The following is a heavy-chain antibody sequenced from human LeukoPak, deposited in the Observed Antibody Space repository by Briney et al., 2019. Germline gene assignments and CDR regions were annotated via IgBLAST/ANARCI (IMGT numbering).Heavy chain of an antibody. CDR2: IKQDGSEK. V-gene: IGHV3-7*03. CDR3: ARHHDYYYYYGMDV. J-gene: IGHJ6*02. Sequence: GGSLRLSCAASGFTFSSYWMSWVRQAPGKGLEWVANIKQDGSEKYYVDSVKGRFTISRDNAKNSLYLQMNSLRAEDTAVYYCARHHDYYYYYGMDVWGQGTTVTVSS. CDR1: GFTFSSYW.